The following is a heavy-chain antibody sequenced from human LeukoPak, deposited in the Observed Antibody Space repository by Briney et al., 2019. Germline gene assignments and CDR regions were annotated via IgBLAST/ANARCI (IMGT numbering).Heavy chain of an antibody. V-gene: IGHV1-46*01. CDR3: ARDTHAQLRFLEWFAFDI. CDR1: GYTFTSYY. Sequence: ASVKVSCKASGYTFTSYYMHWVRQAPGQGLEWMGIINPSGGSTSYAQKFQGRVTMTRDTSTSTVYMELSSLRSEDTAVYYCARDTHAQLRFLEWFAFDIWGQGTMVTVSS. J-gene: IGHJ3*02. CDR2: INPSGGST. D-gene: IGHD3-3*01.